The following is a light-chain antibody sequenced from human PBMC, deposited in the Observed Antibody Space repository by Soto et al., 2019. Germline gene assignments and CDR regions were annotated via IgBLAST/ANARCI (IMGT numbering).Light chain of an antibody. V-gene: IGLV1-44*01. CDR2: GTD. CDR1: SSNIGGNP. J-gene: IGLJ3*02. Sequence: QSVLTQPPSASGTPGQRVTISCSGSSSNIGGNPVVWYQQLPGTAPKLFIYGTDQRPSGVPDRFSGSKSGTAAPLAISGLQSGDEADYSCEAFDDSLNAWVFGGGTKLTVL. CDR3: EAFDDSLNAWV.